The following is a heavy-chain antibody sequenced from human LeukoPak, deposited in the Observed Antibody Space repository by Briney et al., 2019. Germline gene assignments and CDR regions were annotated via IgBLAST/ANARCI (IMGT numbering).Heavy chain of an antibody. CDR3: ARYGSGTSYITNYFDY. D-gene: IGHD3-10*01. CDR2: ISSDSRTI. Sequence: GGSLRLSCAAFGFTFSSYSMNWVRQALGKGLEWVSYISSDSRTIYYADSVKGRFTISRDNAKNSLYLQMKSLRDEDTAVYYCARYGSGTSYITNYFDYWGQGTLVTVSS. J-gene: IGHJ4*02. V-gene: IGHV3-48*02. CDR1: GFTFSSYS.